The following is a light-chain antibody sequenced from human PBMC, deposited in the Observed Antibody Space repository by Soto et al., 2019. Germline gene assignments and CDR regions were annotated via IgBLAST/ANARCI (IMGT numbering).Light chain of an antibody. V-gene: IGKV1-5*03. CDR1: RSISTS. CDR2: KAS. Sequence: DIQMTQSPSTLSASVGERVTINCRASRSISTSLAWYQQKPGKAPKILIYKASTLDSGVPSRFSGSGSGTEFTLTISSLLPDDFATYYYQQYAALWTFGQGTKVETK. J-gene: IGKJ1*01. CDR3: QQYAALWT.